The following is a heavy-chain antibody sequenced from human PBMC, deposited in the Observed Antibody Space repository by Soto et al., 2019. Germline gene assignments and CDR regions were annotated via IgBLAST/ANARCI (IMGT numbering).Heavy chain of an antibody. CDR3: ARQGITIFGVVINPSWDFDY. CDR1: GYTFTSYG. V-gene: IGHV1-18*01. Sequence: ASVKVSCKASGYTFTSYGISWVRQAPGQGLEWMGWISAYNGNTNYAQKLQGRVTMTTDTSTSTAYMELRSLRSDDTAVYYCARQGITIFGVVINPSWDFDYWRQGTLVTVSS. CDR2: ISAYNGNT. D-gene: IGHD3-3*01. J-gene: IGHJ4*02.